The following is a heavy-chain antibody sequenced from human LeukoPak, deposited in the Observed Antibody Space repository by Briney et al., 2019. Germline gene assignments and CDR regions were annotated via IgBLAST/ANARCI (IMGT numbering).Heavy chain of an antibody. D-gene: IGHD4-17*01. CDR3: ARDRLTTVTTFHFDY. J-gene: IGHJ4*02. CDR1: GFTFSSYA. Sequence: GRSLRLSCAASGFTFSSYAMHWVRQAPGKGLEWVAAIWYDRTNKYYADSVKGRFTISRDNSKNTLYLQMSSLRAEDTAVYYCARDRLTTVTTFHFDYWGQGTLVTVSS. V-gene: IGHV3-33*08. CDR2: IWYDRTNK.